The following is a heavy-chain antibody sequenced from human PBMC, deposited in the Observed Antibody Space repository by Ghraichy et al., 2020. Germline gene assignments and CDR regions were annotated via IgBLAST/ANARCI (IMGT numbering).Heavy chain of an antibody. CDR1: GFTFSYYD. Sequence: GGSLRLSCAASGFTFSYYDMHWVRQAPGKGLEWVAFIQYDGSNKYYADSVKGRFTISRDNSKNTLYLQMNSLRAEDTAVYYCAPLDYWGQGTLVTVSS. CDR3: APLDY. V-gene: IGHV3-30*02. CDR2: IQYDGSNK. J-gene: IGHJ4*02.